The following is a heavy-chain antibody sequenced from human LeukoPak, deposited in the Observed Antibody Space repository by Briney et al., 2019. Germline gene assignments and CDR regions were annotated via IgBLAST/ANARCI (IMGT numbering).Heavy chain of an antibody. CDR1: GFTFSDSA. D-gene: IGHD1-14*01. CDR2: IRTEFNSYAT. CDR3: TSQKDYCINY. Sequence: QSGGSLRLSCAASGFTFSDSAIHWVRQASGKGLEWVGRIRTEFNSYATVYSASVKGRFTISRYDSKNMAFLQMSSLRAEDTAVYYCTSQKDYCINYWGPGTLVTVSS. V-gene: IGHV3-73*01. J-gene: IGHJ4*02.